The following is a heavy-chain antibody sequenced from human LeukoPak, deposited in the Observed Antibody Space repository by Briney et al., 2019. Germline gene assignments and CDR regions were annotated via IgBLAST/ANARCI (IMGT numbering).Heavy chain of an antibody. CDR3: ARAHYDFWSGYYNAVNWFDP. Sequence: ASVKVSCKASGYTFTSYDINWVRQATGQGLECMGWMNPNSGNTGYAQKFQGRVTMTRNTSMSTAYMELSSLRSEDTAVYYCARAHYDFWSGYYNAVNWFDPWGQGTLVTVSS. V-gene: IGHV1-8*01. CDR2: MNPNSGNT. CDR1: GYTFTSYD. J-gene: IGHJ5*02. D-gene: IGHD3-3*01.